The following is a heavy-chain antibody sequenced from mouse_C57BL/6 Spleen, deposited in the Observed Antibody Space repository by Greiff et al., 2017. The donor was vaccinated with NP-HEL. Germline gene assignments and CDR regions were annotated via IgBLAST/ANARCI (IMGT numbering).Heavy chain of an antibody. CDR1: GYTFTDYY. Sequence: EVQLQQSGPELVKPGASVKISCKASGYTFTDYYMNWVKQSHGKSLEWIGDINPNNGGTSYNQKFKGKATLTVDKSSSTAYMELRSLTSEDSAVYYCARMGWLLRGGAMDYWGQRTSVTVSS. CDR2: INPNNGGT. V-gene: IGHV1-26*01. J-gene: IGHJ4*01. D-gene: IGHD2-3*01. CDR3: ARMGWLLRGGAMDY.